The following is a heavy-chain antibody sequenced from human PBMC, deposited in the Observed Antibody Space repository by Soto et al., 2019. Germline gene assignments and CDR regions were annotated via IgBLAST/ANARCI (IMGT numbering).Heavy chain of an antibody. V-gene: IGHV3-49*03. CDR1: GFTFGDYA. Sequence: EVQLVESGGGLVQPGRSLRLSCTASGFTFGDYAMSWFRQAPGKGLEWVGFIRSKAYGGTTEYAASVKGRFTISRDDSKSIAYLQMNSLKTEDTAVYYCTRVIYGSGSYYYYYYMDVWGKGTTVTVSS. CDR2: IRSKAYGGTT. J-gene: IGHJ6*03. CDR3: TRVIYGSGSYYYYYYMDV. D-gene: IGHD3-10*01.